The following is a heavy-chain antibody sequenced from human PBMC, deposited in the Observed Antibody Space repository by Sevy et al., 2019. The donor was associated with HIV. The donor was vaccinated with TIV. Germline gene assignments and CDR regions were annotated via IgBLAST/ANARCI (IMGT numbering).Heavy chain of an antibody. CDR2: IWYDGSNE. Sequence: GGSLRLSCAASGFTFSNYGMHWVRQAPGEGFEWVAVIWYDGSNEYYTDSVKGRFTKARDNSNNILYLQMNSLRAENTAVYYCAANFDFWGPGTLVTVSS. CDR3: AANFDF. CDR1: GFTFSNYG. J-gene: IGHJ4*02. V-gene: IGHV3-33*01.